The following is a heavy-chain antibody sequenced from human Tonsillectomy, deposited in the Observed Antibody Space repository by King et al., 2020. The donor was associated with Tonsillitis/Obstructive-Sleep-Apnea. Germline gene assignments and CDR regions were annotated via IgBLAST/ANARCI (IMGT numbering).Heavy chain of an antibody. Sequence: QLQESGPGLVKPSETLSLTCTFSGGSISSSSYYCGWIRQPPGKGLEWIGSIYYSGRTYYNPTLNSRVTIPVDTSKKQFSLKLSSVTAADTAVYYCASLLEGATIFSYYYYYMDVWGKGTTVTVSS. J-gene: IGHJ6*03. CDR3: ASLLEGATIFSYYYYYMDV. V-gene: IGHV4-39*01. CDR1: GGSISSSSYY. D-gene: IGHD3-3*01. CDR2: IYYSGRT.